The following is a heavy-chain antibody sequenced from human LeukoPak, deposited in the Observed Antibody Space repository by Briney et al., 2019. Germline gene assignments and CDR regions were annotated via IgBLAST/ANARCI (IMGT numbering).Heavy chain of an antibody. CDR1: GFTFDDYA. CDR2: ISGDGGST. D-gene: IGHD4-17*01. J-gene: IGHJ4*02. Sequence: GGSLRLSCAASGFTFDDYAMHWVRQAPGKGLEWVSLISGDGGSTYYAGSVKGRFTISRDNSKNSLYLQMNSLRTEDTALYYCAKDISGDDASVFDYWGQGTLVTVSS. V-gene: IGHV3-43*02. CDR3: AKDISGDDASVFDY.